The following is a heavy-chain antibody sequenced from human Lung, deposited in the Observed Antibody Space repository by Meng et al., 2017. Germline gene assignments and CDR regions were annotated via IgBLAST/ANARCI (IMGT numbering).Heavy chain of an antibody. V-gene: IGHV1-18*01. Sequence: HVQLLPSGGEGKPPGASLKGSCKASDYTFTGYGVCWVRQAPGQGLEWMAWLGAHPGDTSFAPKFLGRVTVTADTATATAYMELRSLRSDDKAVYYCARGTPGRSYCDYWGLGTLVTVSS. CDR2: LGAHPGDT. CDR1: DYTFTGYG. CDR3: ARGTPGRSYCDY. J-gene: IGHJ4*02. D-gene: IGHD3-10*01.